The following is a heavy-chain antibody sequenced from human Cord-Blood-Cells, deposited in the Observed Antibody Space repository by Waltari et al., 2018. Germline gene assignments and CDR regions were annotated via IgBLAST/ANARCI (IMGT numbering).Heavy chain of an antibody. CDR2: LNTNSGGT. Sequence: QVQLGQSGAAGKTPGGSGQDTCQPHGHPLPAYYMHWVLPAPGQGLEWMGWLNTNSGGTNYAQKFKGRGTMTRDTSISTAYMELSRLRSDDTAVYYCARVDSSGWYPNDAFDIWGQGTMGTVSS. D-gene: IGHD6-19*01. V-gene: IGHV1-2*02. J-gene: IGHJ3*02. CDR3: ARVDSSGWYPNDAFDI. CDR1: GHPLPAYY.